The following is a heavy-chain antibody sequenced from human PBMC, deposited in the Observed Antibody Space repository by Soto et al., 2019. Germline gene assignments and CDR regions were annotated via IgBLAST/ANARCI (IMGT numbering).Heavy chain of an antibody. Sequence: SETLSLTCTVSGGSISSDDYYWSWIRQPPGKGLEWIGYIYYSGSTYYNPSLKSRVTISVDTSKNQFSLKLSSVTAADTAVYYCAREGGSSWYPGYYYYYYGMDVWGQGTTVTVSS. D-gene: IGHD6-13*01. CDR3: AREGGSSWYPGYYYYYYGMDV. V-gene: IGHV4-30-4*01. J-gene: IGHJ6*02. CDR2: IYYSGST. CDR1: GGSISSDDYY.